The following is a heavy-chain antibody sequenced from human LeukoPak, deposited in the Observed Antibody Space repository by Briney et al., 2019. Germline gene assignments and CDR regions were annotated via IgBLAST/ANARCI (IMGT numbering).Heavy chain of an antibody. Sequence: SETLSLTCTVAGGSISSYYWSWIRQPPGKGLEWIGYVYYSGSTNYNPSLKSRVTISVDTSKNQFSLKLNSVTAAHTAVYYCARHGRDSSGYPSEYFQHWGQGTLVTVSS. J-gene: IGHJ1*01. V-gene: IGHV4-59*08. CDR1: GGSISSYY. CDR3: ARHGRDSSGYPSEYFQH. CDR2: VYYSGST. D-gene: IGHD3-22*01.